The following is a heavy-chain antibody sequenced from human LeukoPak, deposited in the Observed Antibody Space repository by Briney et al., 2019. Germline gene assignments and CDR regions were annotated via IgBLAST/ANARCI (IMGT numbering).Heavy chain of an antibody. Sequence: GASVKVSCKASGYTFTGYYMHWVRQAPGQGLEWMGRINPNSGGTNYAQKFQGRVTMTGDTSISTAYMELSRLRSDDTAVYYCASAPGKNYYYGMDVWGQGTTVTVSS. CDR1: GYTFTGYY. CDR3: ASAPGKNYYYGMDV. V-gene: IGHV1-2*06. J-gene: IGHJ6*02. D-gene: IGHD4-23*01. CDR2: INPNSGGT.